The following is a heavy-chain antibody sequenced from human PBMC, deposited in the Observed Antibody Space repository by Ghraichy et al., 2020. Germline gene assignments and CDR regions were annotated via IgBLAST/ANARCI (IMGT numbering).Heavy chain of an antibody. CDR3: ARDLKSSFWSYYYYAMDV. D-gene: IGHD2-15*01. V-gene: IGHV3-30-3*01. Sequence: GGSLRLSCAASGFTYSSYAMYWVRQAPGKGLEWVAVISYDGINKYYADSVKGRFTISRDNSKNTLYLQMNSLRPEDTAEYYCARDLKSSFWSYYYYAMDVGGQGTTVTVSS. CDR1: GFTYSSYA. CDR2: ISYDGINK. J-gene: IGHJ6*02.